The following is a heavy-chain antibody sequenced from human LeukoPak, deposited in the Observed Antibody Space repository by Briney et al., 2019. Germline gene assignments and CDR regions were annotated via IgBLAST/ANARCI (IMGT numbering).Heavy chain of an antibody. CDR2: IWYDGSNK. CDR1: GFTFSSYG. CDR3: AKPTLSYYYDSSGNWFDP. V-gene: IGHV3-30*02. J-gene: IGHJ5*02. Sequence: GGSLRLSCAASGFTFSSYGMHWVRQAPGKGLEGVAVIWYDGSNKYYADSVKGRFTISRENSKNTLYLKMNSLRAEDTAVYYCAKPTLSYYYDSSGNWFDPWGQGTQVTVSS. D-gene: IGHD3-22*01.